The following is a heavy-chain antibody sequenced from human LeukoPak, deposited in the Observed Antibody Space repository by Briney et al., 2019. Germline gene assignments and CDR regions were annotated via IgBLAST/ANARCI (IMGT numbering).Heavy chain of an antibody. J-gene: IGHJ4*02. CDR1: GFPFGSYV. D-gene: IGHD3-9*01. CDR2: INHNAEMI. V-gene: IGHV3-48*02. CDR3: ARDHDWAFDL. Sequence: GGSLRLSCGASGFPFGSYVMSWVRQAPGKGLEWIAYINHNAEMIFYPDFVKGRFTISRDNAKNSLYLQMNALRYEDTAIYYCARDHDWAFDLWGQGTLVTVSS.